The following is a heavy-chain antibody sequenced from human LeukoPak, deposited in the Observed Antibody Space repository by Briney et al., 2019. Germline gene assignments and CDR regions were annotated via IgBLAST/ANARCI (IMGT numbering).Heavy chain of an antibody. CDR3: ARGQQLVLGYYYGMDV. CDR1: GYTFTSYG. J-gene: IGHJ6*02. D-gene: IGHD6-13*01. CDR2: ISAYNGNT. V-gene: IGHV1-18*01. Sequence: GASVKVSCKASGYTFTSYGISWVRQAPGQGLEWMGWISAYNGNTNYAQKLQGRVTMTRNTSISTAYMELSSLRSEDTAVYYCARGQQLVLGYYYGMDVWGQGTTVTVSS.